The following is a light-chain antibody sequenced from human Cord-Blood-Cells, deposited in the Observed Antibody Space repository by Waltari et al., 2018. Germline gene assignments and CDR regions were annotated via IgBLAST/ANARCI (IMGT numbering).Light chain of an antibody. Sequence: EIVLTQSPATLSLSPGERATISCRASQRVSSDLAWYQQKPGQAPRLLIYDASNRATGIPARFSGSGSGTDFTLTISSLEPEDFAVYYCQQRSNWPPITFGQGTRLEIK. CDR2: DAS. J-gene: IGKJ5*01. CDR1: QRVSSD. CDR3: QQRSNWPPIT. V-gene: IGKV3-11*01.